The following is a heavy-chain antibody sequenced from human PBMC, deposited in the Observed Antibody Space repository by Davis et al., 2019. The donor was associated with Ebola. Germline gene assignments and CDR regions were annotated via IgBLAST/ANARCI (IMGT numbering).Heavy chain of an antibody. CDR2: INHSGST. Sequence: GSLRLSCAVYGGSFSGYYWSWIRQPPGKGLEWIGEINHSGSTNYNPSLKSRVTISVDTSKNQFSLKLSSVTAADTAVYYCARGSTVTTGYYYYGMDVWGQGTAVTVSS. V-gene: IGHV4-34*01. J-gene: IGHJ6*02. CDR3: ARGSTVTTGYYYYGMDV. D-gene: IGHD4-17*01. CDR1: GGSFSGYY.